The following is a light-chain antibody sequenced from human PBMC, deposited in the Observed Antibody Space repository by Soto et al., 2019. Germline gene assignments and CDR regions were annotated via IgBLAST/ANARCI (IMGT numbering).Light chain of an antibody. CDR3: KQYGTSLWT. CDR1: QSVSSSY. J-gene: IGKJ1*01. V-gene: IGKV3-20*01. Sequence: EIVLTQSPGTLSLSPGERATLSCRASQSVSSSYLAWYQQKSGQAPRLLIYGASSRATGIPDRFSGSGSGTDFTLTISRLEPEDFAVYYCKQYGTSLWTFGQGTKVEIK. CDR2: GAS.